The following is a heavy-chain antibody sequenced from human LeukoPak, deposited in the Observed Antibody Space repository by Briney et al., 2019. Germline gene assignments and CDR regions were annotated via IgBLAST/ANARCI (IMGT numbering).Heavy chain of an antibody. CDR2: INWNGGST. CDR1: GFTFDDYG. V-gene: IGHV3-20*04. Sequence: RRGGSLILSCAASGFTFDDYGMTWVRQAPGRGLEWVSGINWNGGSTGYADSVKGRFTISRDNAKNSLYLQMNSLRAEDTALYYCARFVVVTATKYYFDYWGQGTLVTVSS. J-gene: IGHJ4*02. D-gene: IGHD2-21*02. CDR3: ARFVVVTATKYYFDY.